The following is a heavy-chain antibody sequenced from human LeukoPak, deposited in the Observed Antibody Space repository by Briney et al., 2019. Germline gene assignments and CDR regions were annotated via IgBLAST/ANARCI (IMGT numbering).Heavy chain of an antibody. J-gene: IGHJ5*02. CDR1: GYSFATNW. Sequence: GDSLKISCKTSGYSFATNWIGWVRQVPGKGLEWMGIIYPGDSDTRYSPSFQGQVTISADKSLSTAYLQWSSLKASDTAMYYCARQITFGGIEFDPWGQGTLVTVSS. D-gene: IGHD3-16*01. V-gene: IGHV5-51*01. CDR3: ARQITFGGIEFDP. CDR2: IYPGDSDT.